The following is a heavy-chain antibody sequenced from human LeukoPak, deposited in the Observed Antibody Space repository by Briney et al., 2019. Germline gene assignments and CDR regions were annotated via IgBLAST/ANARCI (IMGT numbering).Heavy chain of an antibody. J-gene: IGHJ4*02. D-gene: IGHD4-17*01. CDR2: ISGSGSTI. CDR3: ARDRYGDYVFDY. CDR1: GFTFSSYA. Sequence: PGGSLRLSCAASGFTFSSYAMSWVRQAPGKALEWVSYISGSGSTIYYADFVKGRFAISRDNAKNTLYLQLISLTDEDTAVYYCARDRYGDYVFDYWGQGTLVTVSS. V-gene: IGHV3-48*02.